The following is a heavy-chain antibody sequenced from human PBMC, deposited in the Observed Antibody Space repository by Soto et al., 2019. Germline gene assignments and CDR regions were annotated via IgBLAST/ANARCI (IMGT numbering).Heavy chain of an antibody. J-gene: IGHJ4*02. V-gene: IGHV3-23*01. CDR3: STPGLGTDKYFFHY. Sequence: EVQLLDSGGGLVQPGGSLRLSCVASGFTSSSCAMSWVRQAPGKGLEWVSGISASGGSTYYADSVKGRFTISRDNSKNALSLQLNSLRAEDTAVYDCSTPGLGTDKYFFHYWGQGTLVTVSS. D-gene: IGHD2-8*02. CDR2: ISASGGST. CDR1: GFTSSSCA.